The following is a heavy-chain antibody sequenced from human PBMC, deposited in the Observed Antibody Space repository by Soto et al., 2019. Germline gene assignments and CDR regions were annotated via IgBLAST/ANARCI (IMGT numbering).Heavy chain of an antibody. CDR3: ARYRLIVRGNLPHY. CDR2: INAGNGNT. J-gene: IGHJ4*02. V-gene: IGHV1-3*01. Sequence: GASVKVSCKASGYTFTNYAMYWVRQAPGQRLEWMGWINAGNGNTKYSQKFQGRVTITRDTSASTAYMELSSLRSEDTAVYYCARYRLIVRGNLPHYWGQGTLVPVSS. D-gene: IGHD1-26*01. CDR1: GYTFTNYA.